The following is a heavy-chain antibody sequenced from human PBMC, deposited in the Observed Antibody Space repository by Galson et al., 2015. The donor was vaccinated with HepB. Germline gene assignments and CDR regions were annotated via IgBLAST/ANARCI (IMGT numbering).Heavy chain of an antibody. CDR2: ITPYNRDK. Sequence: SVKVSCKASGYTFSTYSITWVRQAPGQGLEWMGLITPYNRDKNDAQDFKGRFTMTTDTSTSTPYLEHRSLRSDDTAVYYCARRALVGVAGVSQNNWFDPWGQGTLVTVSS. V-gene: IGHV1-18*01. J-gene: IGHJ5*02. CDR3: ARRALVGVAGVSQNNWFDP. CDR1: GYTFSTYS. D-gene: IGHD2-15*01.